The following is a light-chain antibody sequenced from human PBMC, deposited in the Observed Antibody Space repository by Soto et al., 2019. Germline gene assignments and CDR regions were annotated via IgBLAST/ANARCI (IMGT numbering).Light chain of an antibody. J-gene: IGKJ2*01. CDR2: GAS. CDR1: QSVGPN. CDR3: QQYGSSPQT. V-gene: IGKV3-20*01. Sequence: EIVLTQSPATLSVSPGERATLSCRASQSVGPNLVWYQQKFGQAPRLLIYGASSRATGIPDRFSGSGSGTDFTLTISRLEPEDFAVYYCQQYGSSPQTFGQGTKLEIK.